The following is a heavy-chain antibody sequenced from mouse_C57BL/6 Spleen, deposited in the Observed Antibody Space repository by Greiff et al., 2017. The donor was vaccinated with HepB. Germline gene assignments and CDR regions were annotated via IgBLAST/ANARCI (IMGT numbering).Heavy chain of an antibody. CDR3: ARSGANWDGDY. V-gene: IGHV1-54*01. Sequence: QVQLKQSGAELVRPGTSVKVSCKASGYAFSNSLIEWVKQRPGKGLEWIGVINPGSGGTNYNGKFKGKATLTADKSSSTAYMQLSSLTSEDSAVYFCARSGANWDGDYWGQGTTLTVSS. J-gene: IGHJ2*01. CDR1: GYAFSNSL. CDR2: INPGSGGT. D-gene: IGHD4-1*01.